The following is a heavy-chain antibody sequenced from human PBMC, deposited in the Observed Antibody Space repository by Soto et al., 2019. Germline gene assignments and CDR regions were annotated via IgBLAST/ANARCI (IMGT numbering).Heavy chain of an antibody. CDR2: MNPNSGNT. J-gene: IGHJ4*02. CDR1: GYTFTSYA. D-gene: IGHD3-3*01. V-gene: IGHV1-8*01. CDR3: ARDTITIFGVVTFDY. Sequence: ASVKVSXKASGYTFTSYAINWVRQATGQGLEWMGWMNPNSGNTGYAQKFQGRVTMTRNTSISTAYMELSSLRSEDTAVYYCARDTITIFGVVTFDYWGQGTLVTVSS.